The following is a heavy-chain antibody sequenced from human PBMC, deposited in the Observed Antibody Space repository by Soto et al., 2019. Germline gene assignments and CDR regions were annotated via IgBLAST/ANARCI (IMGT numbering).Heavy chain of an antibody. CDR3: ASGYYDSSGYSIDY. CDR2: LIVILGST. CDR1: GGTFNSFA. V-gene: IGHV1-69*13. D-gene: IGHD3-22*01. J-gene: IGHJ4*02. Sequence: SVKVSCKSSGGTFNSFAFSWVRQAPGEGLEWMGGLIVILGSTNYAQKFEGRVTITADEASSTAYMEVSDLRSEDTALYFCASGYYDSSGYSIDYWGQGTQGTVS.